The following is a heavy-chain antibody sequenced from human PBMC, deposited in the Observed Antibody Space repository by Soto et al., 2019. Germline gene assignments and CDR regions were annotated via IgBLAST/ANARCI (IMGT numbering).Heavy chain of an antibody. V-gene: IGHV1-18*01. CDR3: AREVPAPYYYYGMDV. J-gene: IGHJ6*02. CDR1: GYSFTTYG. CDR2: ISGYNGNT. Sequence: QVQLVQSRGEVKKPGASVKVSCKTSGYSFTTYGISWVRQAPGQGLEWMGWISGYNGNTNYAQKLQGRVTMNTDTPTSTAYLELRRLRSDDTAVYYCAREVPAPYYYYGMDVWGQGSTVTVSS.